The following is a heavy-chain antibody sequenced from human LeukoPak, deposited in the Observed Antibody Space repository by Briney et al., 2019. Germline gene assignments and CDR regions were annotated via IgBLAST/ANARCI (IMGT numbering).Heavy chain of an antibody. D-gene: IGHD4-23*01. V-gene: IGHV1-8*01. CDR1: GYTFTNYD. Sequence: GASVKVSCKASGYTFTNYDFNWVRQASGQGLEWMGYMKPNSGNTGYAQKFQGRVTMTRDTSISTAYMELSSLTSEDTAVYYCATELRWKDHWGQGTLVTVSS. J-gene: IGHJ4*02. CDR2: MKPNSGNT. CDR3: ATELRWKDH.